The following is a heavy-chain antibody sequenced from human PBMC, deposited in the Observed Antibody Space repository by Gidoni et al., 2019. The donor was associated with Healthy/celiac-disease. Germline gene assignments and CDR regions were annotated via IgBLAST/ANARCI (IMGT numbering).Heavy chain of an antibody. CDR2: FDPEDGET. CDR1: GYTLTELS. V-gene: IGHV1-24*01. CDR3: ATGSRWLRSIDY. D-gene: IGHD5-12*01. Sequence: QVQLVQSGAEVKKPGASVKVACKVSGYTLTELSMHWVRQAPGKGLEWMGGFDPEDGETIYAQKFQGRVTMPEDTSTDTAYMELSSLRSEDTAVYYCATGSRWLRSIDYWGQGTLVTVSS. J-gene: IGHJ4*02.